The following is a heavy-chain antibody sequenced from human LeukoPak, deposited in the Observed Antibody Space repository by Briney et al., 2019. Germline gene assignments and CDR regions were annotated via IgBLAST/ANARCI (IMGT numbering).Heavy chain of an antibody. J-gene: IGHJ3*02. CDR2: IYYSGST. D-gene: IGHD3-9*01. CDR1: GGSISSYY. CDR3: ARQGYDILTGYIDAFDI. Sequence: PSETLSLTCTVSGGSISSYYWSWIRQPPGKGLEWIGYIYYSGSTNYNPSLKSRVTISIDTSKNQFSLKLRSVTAADTAIYYCARQGYDILTGYIDAFDIWGQGTMVTVS. V-gene: IGHV4-59*08.